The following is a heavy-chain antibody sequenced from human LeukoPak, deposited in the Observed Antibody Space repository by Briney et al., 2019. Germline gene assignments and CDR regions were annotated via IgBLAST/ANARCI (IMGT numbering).Heavy chain of an antibody. CDR2: INSDGSST. J-gene: IGHJ4*02. Sequence: PGGSLRLSCAASGFTFSSYWMHWVRQAPGKGLVWVSRINSDGSSTSYADSVKGRFTISRDNAKNTLYLQMNSLRAEDTAVYYCARVPRFIVGARDLLDYWGQGTLVTVSS. V-gene: IGHV3-74*01. CDR1: GFTFSSYW. D-gene: IGHD1-26*01. CDR3: ARVPRFIVGARDLLDY.